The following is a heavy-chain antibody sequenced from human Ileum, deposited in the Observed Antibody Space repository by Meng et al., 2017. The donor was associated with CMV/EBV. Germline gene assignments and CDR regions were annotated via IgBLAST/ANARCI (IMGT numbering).Heavy chain of an antibody. CDR3: ARVGLWFGDY. CDR2: INPNTGGT. V-gene: IGHV1-2*02. CDR1: GSTFTGYY. J-gene: IGHJ4*02. Sequence: VSCKASGSTFTGYYMHWVRQAPGRGLEWMGWINPNTGGTNYAQKFQGRITMTRDTSISTAYMELSGLRSDDTSVYYCARVGLWFGDYWGQGTLVTVSS. D-gene: IGHD3-10*01.